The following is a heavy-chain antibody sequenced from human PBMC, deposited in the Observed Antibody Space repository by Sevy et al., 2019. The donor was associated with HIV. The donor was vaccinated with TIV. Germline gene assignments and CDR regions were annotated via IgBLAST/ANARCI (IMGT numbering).Heavy chain of an antibody. V-gene: IGHV3-30-3*01. J-gene: IGHJ3*02. CDR2: ISYDGSNK. CDR3: ARVVFSGTFLTRSPNWGAFDI. CDR1: GFTFSSYA. D-gene: IGHD6-13*01. Sequence: GGSLRLSCAASGFTFSSYAMHWVRQAPGKGLEWVAVISYDGSNKYYADSVKGRFTISRDNSKNTLYLQMNSLRAEDTAVYYCARVVFSGTFLTRSPNWGAFDIWGQGTMVTVSS.